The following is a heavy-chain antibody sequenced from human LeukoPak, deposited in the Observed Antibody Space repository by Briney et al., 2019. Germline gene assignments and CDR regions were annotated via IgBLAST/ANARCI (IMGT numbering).Heavy chain of an antibody. V-gene: IGHV4-39*01. CDR2: IYYSGST. CDR3: ARVGQWLVRGDY. J-gene: IGHJ4*02. CDR1: GGSISSSSYY. D-gene: IGHD6-19*01. Sequence: KPSETLSLTCTVSGGSISSSSYYWGWIRQPPGKGLEWIGSIYYSGSTYYNPSLKSRVTISVDTSKNQFSLKLSSVTAADTAVYYCARVGQWLVRGDYWGQGTLVTVSS.